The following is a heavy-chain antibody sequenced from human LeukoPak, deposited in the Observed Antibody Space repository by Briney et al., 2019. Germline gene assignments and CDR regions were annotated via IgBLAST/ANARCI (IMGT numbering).Heavy chain of an antibody. CDR2: VGGDEKA. Sequence: GGSLRLSCAASGFTLRYHAMTWVRQAPGRGLEWVSGVGGDEKAHYADFVRGRFTISRDNSKKTVYLQMNSLTVEDTAVYYCAKDLSWWVTADYWGQGVLVTVSS. CDR1: GFTLRYHA. J-gene: IGHJ4*02. V-gene: IGHV3-23*01. D-gene: IGHD2-21*02. CDR3: AKDLSWWVTADY.